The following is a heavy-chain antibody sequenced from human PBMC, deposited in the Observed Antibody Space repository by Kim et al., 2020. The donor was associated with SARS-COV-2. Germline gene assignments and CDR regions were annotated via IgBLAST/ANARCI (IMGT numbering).Heavy chain of an antibody. V-gene: IGHV3-33*06. Sequence: GGSLRLSCAASGFTFSSYAMHWVRQAPGKGLEWVAVIWYDGSNKYYADSVKGRFTISRDNSKNTLYLQMNSLRAEDTAVYYCAKLTSRPDSSGYWGQGTLVTVSS. D-gene: IGHD3-22*01. CDR3: AKLTSRPDSSGY. CDR1: GFTFSSYA. CDR2: IWYDGSNK. J-gene: IGHJ4*02.